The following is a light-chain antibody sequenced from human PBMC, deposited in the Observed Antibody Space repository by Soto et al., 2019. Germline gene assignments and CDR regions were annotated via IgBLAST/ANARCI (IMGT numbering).Light chain of an antibody. CDR3: SSYTISNTQI. Sequence: QSVLTQPASVSGSPGQSITISCAGSISDLGGYNYVSWYQQHPGKAPKVLIYEVSNRPSGVSNRFSGSKSGNTASLTISGLQAEDEAEYYCSSYTISNTQIFGGGTKLTVL. CDR1: ISDLGGYNY. CDR2: EVS. V-gene: IGLV2-14*01. J-gene: IGLJ2*01.